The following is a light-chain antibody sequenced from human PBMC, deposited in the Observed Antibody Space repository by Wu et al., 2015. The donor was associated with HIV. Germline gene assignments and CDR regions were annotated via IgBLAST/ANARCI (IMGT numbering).Light chain of an antibody. V-gene: IGKV1-9*01. CDR3: QQLNSYPLT. Sequence: IQLTQSPSSLSASLGDRVTITCRASQGITTYLAWYQQKPGKAPKVLIYDASTLQSGVPSRFSGSGSGADFTLTITNLQREDFATYYCQQLNSYPLTFGQGTRLEIE. CDR1: QGITTY. CDR2: DAS. J-gene: IGKJ5*01.